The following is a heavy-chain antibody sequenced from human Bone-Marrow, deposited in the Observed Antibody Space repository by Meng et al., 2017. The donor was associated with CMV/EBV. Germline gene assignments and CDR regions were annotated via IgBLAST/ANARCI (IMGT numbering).Heavy chain of an antibody. D-gene: IGHD1-1*01. J-gene: IGHJ4*02. V-gene: IGHV3-21*01. CDR2: ISSSSSYI. CDR1: GFTFSSYS. CDR3: ARDHLDRNFDY. Sequence: GESLKISCAASGFTFSSYSMNWVRQAPGKGLEWVSSISSSSSYIYYADSVKGRFTISRDNAKNSLYLQMNSLRAEDTAVYYCARDHLDRNFDYWGQGTLVTFYS.